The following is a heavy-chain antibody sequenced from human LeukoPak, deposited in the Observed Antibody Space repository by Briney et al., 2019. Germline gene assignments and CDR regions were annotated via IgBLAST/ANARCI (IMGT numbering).Heavy chain of an antibody. CDR1: GYTFTSYY. CDR2: INPGGGST. Sequence: ASVKVSCKASGYTFTSYYMHWVRQAPGQGLEWMGIINPGGGSTSYAQKFQGRVTITRDTSTSTVYMELSSLRAEDTAVYYCARVHNWFDPWGQGTLVTVSS. V-gene: IGHV1-46*01. J-gene: IGHJ5*02. CDR3: ARVHNWFDP.